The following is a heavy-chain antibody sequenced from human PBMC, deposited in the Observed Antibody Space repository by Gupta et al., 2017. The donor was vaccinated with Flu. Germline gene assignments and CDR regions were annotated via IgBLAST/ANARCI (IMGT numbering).Heavy chain of an antibody. Sequence: QVQLQESGPGLVKASQTLSLTCTVSGGSVSSSNYYWSWIRQHPGKGLEWIGYIYYNGSTYYNPSLKSRLTISVDTSKNQFSLKLSSLTAADTAVYFCARVQWGDFWSGYYEKTYYYYYMDVWGKGTTVTVSS. CDR2: IYYNGST. J-gene: IGHJ6*03. CDR3: ARVQWGDFWSGYYEKTYYYYYMDV. CDR1: GGSVSSSNYY. V-gene: IGHV4-31*03. D-gene: IGHD3-3*01.